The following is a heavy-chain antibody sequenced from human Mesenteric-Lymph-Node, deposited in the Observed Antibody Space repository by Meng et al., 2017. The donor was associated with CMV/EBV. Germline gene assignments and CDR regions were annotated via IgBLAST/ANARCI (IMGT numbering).Heavy chain of an antibody. CDR3: ASSPQDYDSSGYAAGYYFDY. V-gene: IGHV4-59*01. Sequence: SETLSLTCSVSGGSISSYYWSWIRQPPGKGLEWIGYVYDSESTKYNPSLKSRVTISVDTSKNQLSLKLSSVTAADTAVYYCASSPQDYDSSGYAAGYYFDYWGQGTLVTVSS. J-gene: IGHJ4*02. CDR1: GGSISSYY. CDR2: VYDSEST. D-gene: IGHD3-22*01.